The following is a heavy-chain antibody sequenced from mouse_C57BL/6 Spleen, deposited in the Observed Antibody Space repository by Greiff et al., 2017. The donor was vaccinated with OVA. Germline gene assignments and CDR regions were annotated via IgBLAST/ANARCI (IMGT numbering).Heavy chain of an antibody. Sequence: QVQLQQPGAELVKPGASVKMSCKASGYTFTSYWITWVKQRPGQGLEWIGDINPGSGSTNYNEKFKSKATLTVDTSSSTAYMQLSSLTSEDSAAFYCARYCYCSGLDYWGQGTTLTVSS. D-gene: IGHD1-1*01. CDR3: ARYCYCSGLDY. J-gene: IGHJ2*01. CDR2: INPGSGST. CDR1: GYTFTSYW. V-gene: IGHV1-55*01.